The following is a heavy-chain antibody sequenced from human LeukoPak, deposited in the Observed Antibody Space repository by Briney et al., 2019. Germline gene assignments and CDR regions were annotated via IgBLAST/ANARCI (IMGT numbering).Heavy chain of an antibody. CDR1: GFTLKNAW. V-gene: IGHV3-15*01. Sequence: GGSLRLSCVASGFTLKNAWMSWVRQAPGKGLEWVGRIRSKTDGGTTDYAAPVKGRFTISRDDSKNTLYLQMNSLKTEDTAVYFCATGTEQQWLSLDYWGQGTLVTVTS. CDR2: IRSKTDGGTT. D-gene: IGHD6-19*01. CDR3: ATGTEQQWLSLDY. J-gene: IGHJ4*02.